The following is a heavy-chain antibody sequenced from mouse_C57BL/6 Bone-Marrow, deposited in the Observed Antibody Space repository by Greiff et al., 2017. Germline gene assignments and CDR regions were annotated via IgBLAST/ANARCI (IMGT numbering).Heavy chain of an antibody. CDR3: ARDWDYFHN. CDR2: IYPGDGDS. D-gene: IGHD4-1*01. J-gene: IGHJ2*01. V-gene: IGHV1-80*01. Sequence: QVQLQQSGAELAKPGASEKISCKASGYEFSSYWMNWVKKRPGKGLEWIGQIYPGDGDSNYNGKFKGKATLTADKSSSTAYMQLSSLTSEDSSVYFCARDWDYFHNWRPGTTRTVSS. CDR1: GYEFSSYW.